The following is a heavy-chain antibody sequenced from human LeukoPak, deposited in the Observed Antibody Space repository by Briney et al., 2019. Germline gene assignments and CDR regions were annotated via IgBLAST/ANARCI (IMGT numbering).Heavy chain of an antibody. CDR3: ASIIVGATYYFDY. V-gene: IGHV3-30*02. D-gene: IGHD1-26*01. J-gene: IGHJ4*02. Sequence: GGSLRLPCSASELTFSSYGMHWVRQAPGKGLEWVAFIRYDGGTKYYADSVKGRFTISRDNSKNTLYLQMNSLRAEDTAVYYCASIIVGATYYFDYWGQGTLVTVSS. CDR1: ELTFSSYG. CDR2: IRYDGGTK.